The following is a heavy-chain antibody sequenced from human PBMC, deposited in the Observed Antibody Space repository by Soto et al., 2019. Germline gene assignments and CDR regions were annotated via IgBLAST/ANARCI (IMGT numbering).Heavy chain of an antibody. V-gene: IGHV3-7*01. Sequence: EVQLVESGGGLVQPGGSLRLTCADSGFTFSSYWMSWVRQAPVKGLEWVGNIKQDGSEKNYVDSVKGRFTISRDNAKNSLYLQMNSLRAEDTAVYDCARIASTGRGWDVWGQGTTVGVSS. CDR1: GFTFSSYW. CDR2: IKQDGSEK. J-gene: IGHJ6*02. CDR3: ARIASTGRGWDV. D-gene: IGHD3-10*01.